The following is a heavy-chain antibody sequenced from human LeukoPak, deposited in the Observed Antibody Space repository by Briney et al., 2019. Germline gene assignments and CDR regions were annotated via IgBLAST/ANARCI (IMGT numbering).Heavy chain of an antibody. CDR1: GGSFSGYY. V-gene: IGHV4-34*01. J-gene: IGHJ5*02. CDR2: INHSGST. Sequence: PSETLSLTCAVYGGSFSGYYWSWIRQPPGKGLGWIGEINHSGSTNYNPSLKSRVTISVDTSKNQFSLKLSSVTAADTAVYYCARVLSYYDFWSGYYNRRNWFDPWGQGTLVTVSS. CDR3: ARVLSYYDFWSGYYNRRNWFDP. D-gene: IGHD3-3*01.